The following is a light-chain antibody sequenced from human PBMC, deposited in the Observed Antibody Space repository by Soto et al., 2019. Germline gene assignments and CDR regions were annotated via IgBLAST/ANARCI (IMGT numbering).Light chain of an antibody. CDR3: QSSDSSLSAHVI. V-gene: IGLV1-40*01. CDR1: SSNIGAGFD. J-gene: IGLJ2*01. Sequence: QSVLTQPPSVSGAPGQRVTISCTGSSSNIGAGFDVHWYQQLPGTAPKLLIYDNNNRPSGVPDRFSGSKSGTSASLAITGLQAEDEADYYCQSSDSSLSAHVIFGGGTKLTVL. CDR2: DNN.